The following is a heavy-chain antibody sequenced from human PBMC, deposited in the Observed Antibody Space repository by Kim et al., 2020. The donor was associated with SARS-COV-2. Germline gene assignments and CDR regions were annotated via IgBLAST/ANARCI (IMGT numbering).Heavy chain of an antibody. J-gene: IGHJ3*02. V-gene: IGHV4-59*13. CDR3: AREMTTVTMVRPPGAFDI. CDR1: GGSISSYY. D-gene: IGHD4-17*01. Sequence: SETLSLTCTVSGGSISSYYWSWIRQPPGKGLEWIGYIYYSGSTNYNPSLKSRVTISVDTSKNQFSLKLSSVTAADTAVYYCAREMTTVTMVRPPGAFDIWGQGTMVTVSS. CDR2: IYYSGST.